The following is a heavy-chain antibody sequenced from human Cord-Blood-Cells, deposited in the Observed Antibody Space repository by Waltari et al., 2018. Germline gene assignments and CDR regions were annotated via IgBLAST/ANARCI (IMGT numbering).Heavy chain of an antibody. V-gene: IGHV4-34*01. CDR1: GGSFSGYY. D-gene: IGHD7-27*01. Sequence: QVQLQQWGAGLLKPSETLSLTCAVYGGSFSGYYWSRTRKPPGKGLEWIGEINHSGSTNYNPSLKSRVTISVDTSKNQFSLKLSSVTAADTAVYYCARPLPGDDAFDIWGQGTMVTVSS. J-gene: IGHJ3*02. CDR2: INHSGST. CDR3: ARPLPGDDAFDI.